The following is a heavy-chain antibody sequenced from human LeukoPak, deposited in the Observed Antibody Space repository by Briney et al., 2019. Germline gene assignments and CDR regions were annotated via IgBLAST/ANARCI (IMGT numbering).Heavy chain of an antibody. V-gene: IGHV4-61*02. CDR2: IYTSGST. CDR1: GGSISSGSYF. J-gene: IGHJ5*02. D-gene: IGHD3-3*01. CDR3: ARADARSRSWFDP. Sequence: SETLSLTCTVSGGSISSGSYFWSWIRQPAGKGLEWIGRIYTSGSTNYNPSLKSRVTMSVDTSENQFSPKLSSVTAADTAVYYCARADARSRSWFDPWGQGTLVTVSS.